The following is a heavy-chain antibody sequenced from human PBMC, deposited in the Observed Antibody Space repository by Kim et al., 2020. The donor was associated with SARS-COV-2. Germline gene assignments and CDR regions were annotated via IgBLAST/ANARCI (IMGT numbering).Heavy chain of an antibody. D-gene: IGHD2-2*01. Sequence: GGSLRLSCAASGFTFSDYYMSWIRQAPGKGLEWVSYISSSGSTIYYADSVKGRFTISRDNAKNSLYLQMNSLRAEDTAVYYCARDGLPAAMRSYYYYGMDVWGQGTTVTVSS. CDR3: ARDGLPAAMRSYYYYGMDV. CDR2: ISSSGSTI. J-gene: IGHJ6*02. CDR1: GFTFSDYY. V-gene: IGHV3-11*04.